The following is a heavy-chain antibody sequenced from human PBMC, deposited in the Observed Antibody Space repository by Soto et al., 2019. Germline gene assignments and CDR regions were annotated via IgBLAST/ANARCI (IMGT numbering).Heavy chain of an antibody. V-gene: IGHV4-30-4*01. CDR3: ARDDGYYRLYDY. Sequence: QVRLQESGPGLVKPSQTLSLTCTVSGGSISSGDYFWSWVRQPPGKGLEWIGYIYYTGSTSYNPSLKSRITMSVDTFTNQFSLKVSSVTAAETAVYFCARDDGYYRLYDYWGQGTLVTVSS. CDR1: GGSISSGDYF. CDR2: IYYTGST. D-gene: IGHD3-3*01. J-gene: IGHJ4*02.